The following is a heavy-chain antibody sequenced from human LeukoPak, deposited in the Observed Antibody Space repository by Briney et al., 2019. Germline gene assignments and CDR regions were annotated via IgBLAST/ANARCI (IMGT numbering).Heavy chain of an antibody. CDR2: ISYDGSNK. V-gene: IGHV3-30-3*01. CDR1: GFTFSSYA. D-gene: IGHD6-13*01. J-gene: IGHJ4*02. Sequence: PGGSLRLSCTASGFTFSSYAMHWVRQAPGKGLEWVAVISYDGSNKYYADSVKGRFTTSRDNSNNTLYLQMNSLRAEDTAVYYCASAADRIPSADYWGQGTLVTVSS. CDR3: ASAADRIPSADY.